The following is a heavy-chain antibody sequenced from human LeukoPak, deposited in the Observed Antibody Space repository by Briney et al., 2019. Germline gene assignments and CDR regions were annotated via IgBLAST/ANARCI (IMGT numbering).Heavy chain of an antibody. CDR1: GYTFTSYD. V-gene: IGHV1-8*01. CDR3: ARAPGLVSHSDSSGYYYSGDFDY. D-gene: IGHD3-22*01. CDR2: MNPNSGNT. Sequence: GASVKVSCKASGYTFTSYDINWVRQATGQGLEWMGWMNPNSGNTGYAQNFQGRVTMTRNTSISTAYMELSSLRSEDTAMYYCARAPGLVSHSDSSGYYYSGDFDYWGQGTPVTVSS. J-gene: IGHJ4*02.